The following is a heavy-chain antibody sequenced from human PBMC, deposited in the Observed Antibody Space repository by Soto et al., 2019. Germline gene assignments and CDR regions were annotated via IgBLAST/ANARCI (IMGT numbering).Heavy chain of an antibody. CDR1: GGTFSSYA. Sequence: ASVKVSCKASGGTFSSYAISWVRQAPGQGLEWMGGIIPILGIANYAQKFQGRVTITADKSTSTAYMELSSLRSEDTAVYYCAREGSIAAANYWGQGSLVTVSS. CDR2: IIPILGIA. V-gene: IGHV1-69*10. D-gene: IGHD6-13*01. CDR3: AREGSIAAANY. J-gene: IGHJ4*02.